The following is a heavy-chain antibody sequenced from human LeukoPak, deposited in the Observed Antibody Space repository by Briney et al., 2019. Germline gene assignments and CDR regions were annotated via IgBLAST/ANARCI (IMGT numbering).Heavy chain of an antibody. V-gene: IGHV4-34*01. CDR2: INHSGSA. J-gene: IGHJ4*02. CDR1: GGSFSGYY. Sequence: SETLSLTCAVYGGSFSGYYWSWIRQPPGKGLEWIGEINHSGSANYNPSLKSRVTISVDTSKNQFSLKLSSVTAADAAVYYCARVGSSSSPKFPKYDYWGQGALVTVSS. D-gene: IGHD6-6*01. CDR3: ARVGSSSSPKFPKYDY.